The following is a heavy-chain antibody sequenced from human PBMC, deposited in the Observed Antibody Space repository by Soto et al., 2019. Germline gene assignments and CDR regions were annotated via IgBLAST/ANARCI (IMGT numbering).Heavy chain of an antibody. CDR1: GFTFSSYA. D-gene: IGHD3-3*01. J-gene: IGHJ5*02. Sequence: PGGSLRLSCAASGFTFSSYAMHWVRQAPGKGLEWVAVISYDGSNKYYADSVKGRFTISRDNSKNTLYLQMNSLRAEDTAVYYCARAVLRFGVHNWFDPWGQGTLVTVSS. CDR3: ARAVLRFGVHNWFDP. CDR2: ISYDGSNK. V-gene: IGHV3-30-3*01.